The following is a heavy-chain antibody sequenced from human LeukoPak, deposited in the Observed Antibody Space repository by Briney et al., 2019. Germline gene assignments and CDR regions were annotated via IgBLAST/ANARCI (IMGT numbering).Heavy chain of an antibody. J-gene: IGHJ4*02. Sequence: QPGGSLRLSCAASGFIFSNYWMHWVRQAPGKGLVWVSRVNNDGSSTTYADSVKGRFTISRGNAKNTLYLQMNSLRAEDTAVYYCAKGGLRVADYWGQGTLVTVSS. CDR1: GFIFSNYW. CDR2: VNNDGSST. D-gene: IGHD5/OR15-5a*01. CDR3: AKGGLRVADY. V-gene: IGHV3-74*03.